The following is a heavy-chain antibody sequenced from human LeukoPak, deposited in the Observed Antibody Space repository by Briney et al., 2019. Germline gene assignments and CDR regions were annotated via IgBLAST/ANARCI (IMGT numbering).Heavy chain of an antibody. CDR3: ARGEEYCGGDCYSG. D-gene: IGHD2-21*02. V-gene: IGHV4-30-2*01. J-gene: IGHJ4*02. CDR2: IYHSGST. CDR1: GGSISSGGYY. Sequence: SETLSLTCTVSGGSISSGGYYWSWIRQHPGKGLEWIGYIYHSGSTYYNPSLKSRVTISVDRSKNQFSLKLSSVTAADTAVYYCARGEEYCGGDCYSGWGQGTLVTVSS.